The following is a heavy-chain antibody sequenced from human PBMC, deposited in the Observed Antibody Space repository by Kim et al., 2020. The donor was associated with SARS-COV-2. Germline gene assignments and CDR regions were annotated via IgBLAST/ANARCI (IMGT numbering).Heavy chain of an antibody. CDR1: GFTFGDYA. J-gene: IGHJ3*02. V-gene: IGHV3-43*02. Sequence: GSLRLSCSASGFTFGDYAMHRGRQAPGKGLEWVSLISGDGGSTYYADSLKGRFTIPRNNSKNSLYLQMNSLRTEDTALYYCAKDNGYYHGAFDIWGQGT. D-gene: IGHD4-17*01. CDR2: ISGDGGST. CDR3: AKDNGYYHGAFDI.